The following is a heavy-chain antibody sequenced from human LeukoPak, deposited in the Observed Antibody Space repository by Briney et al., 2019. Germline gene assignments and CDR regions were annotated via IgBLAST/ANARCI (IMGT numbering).Heavy chain of an antibody. J-gene: IGHJ4*02. V-gene: IGHV4-59*01. CDR3: ARGAYCGGDCYSGRFDY. CDR1: GGSISSYY. CDR2: IHYTGTT. D-gene: IGHD2-21*02. Sequence: SETLSLTCTVSGGSISSYYWSWIRQPPGKGLEWIGFIHYTGTTNYNPSLKSRVTISVDTSKNQFSLKLSSVTAADTAVYYCARGAYCGGDCYSGRFDYWGQGTLVTVSS.